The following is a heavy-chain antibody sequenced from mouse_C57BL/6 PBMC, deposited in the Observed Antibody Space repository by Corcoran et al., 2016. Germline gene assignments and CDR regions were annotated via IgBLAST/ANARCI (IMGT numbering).Heavy chain of an antibody. V-gene: IGHV3-6*01. Sequence: VQLQESGPGLVKPSQSLSLPCSVTGYSITSGYSWNWIRQFPGNKLEWMGYISYDGSNNYNPSLKNRISITRDTSKNQFYLKLNSVTTEDTATYYCAREIYYDYGLFDYWGQGTTLTVSS. CDR3: AREIYYDYGLFDY. D-gene: IGHD2-4*01. J-gene: IGHJ2*01. CDR1: GYSITSGYS. CDR2: ISYDGSN.